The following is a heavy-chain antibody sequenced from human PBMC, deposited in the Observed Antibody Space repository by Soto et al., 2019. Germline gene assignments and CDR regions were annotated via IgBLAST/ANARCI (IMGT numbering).Heavy chain of an antibody. CDR1: GYSISSSNW. V-gene: IGHV4-28*01. Sequence: SETLSLTCAFSGYSISSSNWWGWIRQPPGKGLEWIGYIYYSGSTYYNPSLKSRVTMSVDTSKNQFSLKLSSVTAVDTAVYYCATSGQTAYGMDVWGQGTTVTVSS. CDR2: IYYSGST. J-gene: IGHJ6*02. CDR3: ATSGQTAYGMDV.